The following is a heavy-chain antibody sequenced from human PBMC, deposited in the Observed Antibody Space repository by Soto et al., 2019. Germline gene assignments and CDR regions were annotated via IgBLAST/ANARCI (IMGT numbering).Heavy chain of an antibody. CDR3: ARAPYDYGDIWGAFDI. CDR2: IYYSGST. V-gene: IGHV4-61*08. J-gene: IGHJ3*02. D-gene: IGHD4-17*01. CDR1: GGSINSGGYY. Sequence: SETLSLTCTVSGGSINSGGYYWSWIRQHPGKGLEWIGYIYYSGSTNYNPSLKSRVTISVDTSKNQFSLKLSSVTAADTAVYYCARAPYDYGDIWGAFDIWGQGTMVTVSS.